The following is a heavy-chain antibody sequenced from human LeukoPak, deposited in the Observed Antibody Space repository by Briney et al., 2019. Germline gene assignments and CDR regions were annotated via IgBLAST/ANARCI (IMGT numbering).Heavy chain of an antibody. D-gene: IGHD2-15*01. CDR1: GERLSSHY. J-gene: IGHJ4*02. CDR2: INHNAST. V-gene: IGHV4-34*01. CDR3: AGVGDITGTFDY. Sequence: PSETLSLTCAVYGERLSSHYWSWIRQPPGKGLEWIGEINHNASTNYNPSLKSRASISLDASKNQVFLNLSFVTAADTAVYYCAGVGDITGTFDYWGQGTLVTVSS.